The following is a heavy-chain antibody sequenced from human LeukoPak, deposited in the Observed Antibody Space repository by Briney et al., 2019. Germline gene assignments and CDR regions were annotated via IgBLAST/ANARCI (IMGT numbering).Heavy chain of an antibody. CDR1: GGSISNYY. V-gene: IGHV4-59*08. J-gene: IGHJ4*02. Sequence: PSETLSLTCTVSGGSISNYYWSWIRQPPGRGLEWIGYIYYSGSTNYNPSLKSRTTISVDTSKNQFSLKMSSVTAADTAVYYCARLRTTIIDYWGQGTLVTVSS. CDR3: ARLRTTIIDY. D-gene: IGHD5-12*01. CDR2: IYYSGST.